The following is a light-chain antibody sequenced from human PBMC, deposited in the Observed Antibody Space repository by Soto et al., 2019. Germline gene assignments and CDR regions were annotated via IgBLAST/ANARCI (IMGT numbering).Light chain of an antibody. Sequence: QSVLTQPPSASGSPGQSVAISCTGTSSDVGGYNYVYWYQHHPGKAPKLMIYEVNKRPSGVPDRFSGSKSGNTASLTVSGLQAEDEADYYCSSYAGSSNVFGTGTKLPVL. CDR1: SSDVGGYNY. J-gene: IGLJ1*01. CDR2: EVN. CDR3: SSYAGSSNV. V-gene: IGLV2-8*01.